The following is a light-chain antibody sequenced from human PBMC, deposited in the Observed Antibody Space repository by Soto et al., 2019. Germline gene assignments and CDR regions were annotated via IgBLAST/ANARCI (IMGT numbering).Light chain of an antibody. Sequence: QPVLTQPPSVSGAPGQRVTISCTGSSSNIGAGYDVHWYQQLPGTSPKLLIYGNNNRPSGVPDRFSGSKSGSSVSLAITGLMAEDEADYYCQSYDDSLSAGVFGGGTKLTVL. V-gene: IGLV1-40*01. CDR3: QSYDDSLSAGV. CDR2: GNN. J-gene: IGLJ3*02. CDR1: SSNIGAGYD.